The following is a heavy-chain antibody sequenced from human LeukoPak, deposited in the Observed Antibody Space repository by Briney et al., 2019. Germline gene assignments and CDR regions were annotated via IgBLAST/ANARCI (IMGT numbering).Heavy chain of an antibody. Sequence: SVKVSCKASGFPLSSSAVQWVRQAGGQRLEWIGWIVVGSNNTNYAQKFQERVTITRDMSTTTAYMELSSLRSEDTAVYYCAAPYSTRLFVLWGRGTLVTVSS. J-gene: IGHJ4*02. CDR3: AAPYSTRLFVL. V-gene: IGHV1-58*01. CDR2: IVVGSNNT. D-gene: IGHD6-13*01. CDR1: GFPLSSSA.